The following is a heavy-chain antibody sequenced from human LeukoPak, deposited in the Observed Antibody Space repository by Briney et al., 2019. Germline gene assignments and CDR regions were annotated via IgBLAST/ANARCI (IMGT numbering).Heavy chain of an antibody. J-gene: IGHJ4*02. V-gene: IGHV3-48*03. CDR1: GFTFSSYE. CDR2: ISSSGSTI. CDR3: AREGLRSSGWYEY. Sequence: SGGSLRLSCAASGFTFSSYEMNWVRQAPGKGLEWVSYISSSGSTIYYADSVKGRFTISRDNAKNSLYLQMNSLRVEGTAVYYCAREGLRSSGWYEYWGQGTLVTVSS. D-gene: IGHD6-19*01.